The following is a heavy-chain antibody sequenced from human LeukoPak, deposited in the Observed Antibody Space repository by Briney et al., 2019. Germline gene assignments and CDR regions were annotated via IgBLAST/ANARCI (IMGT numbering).Heavy chain of an antibody. CDR1: GFTFDDYA. V-gene: IGHV3-9*03. Sequence: GGSLRLSCAASGFTFDDYAMHWVRQAPGKGLEWVSGISWNSGSIGYADSVKGRFTISRDNAKNSLYLQMNSLRAEDMALYYCAKDSRQYGTIYYYYMDVWGKGTTVTVSS. J-gene: IGHJ6*03. D-gene: IGHD1-1*01. CDR2: ISWNSGSI. CDR3: AKDSRQYGTIYYYYMDV.